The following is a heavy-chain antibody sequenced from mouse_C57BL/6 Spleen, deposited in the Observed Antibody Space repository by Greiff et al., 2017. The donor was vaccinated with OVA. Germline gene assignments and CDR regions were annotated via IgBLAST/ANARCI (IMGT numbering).Heavy chain of an antibody. CDR2: IDPSDSET. Sequence: QVQLQQPGAELVRPGSSVKLSCKASGYTFTSYWMHWVKQRPIQGLEWIGNIDPSDSETHYNQKFKDKATLTVDKSSSTAYMQLSSLTSEDAAVDYCVRRSYDVGYLDYWGQGTTLTVSS. CDR3: VRRSYDVGYLDY. CDR1: GYTFTSYW. V-gene: IGHV1-52*01. J-gene: IGHJ2*01. D-gene: IGHD2-12*01.